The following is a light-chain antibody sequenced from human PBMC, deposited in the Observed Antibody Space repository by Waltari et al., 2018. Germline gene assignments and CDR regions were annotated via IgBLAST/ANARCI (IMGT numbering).Light chain of an antibody. CDR1: SSDVGSYNL. J-gene: IGLJ1*01. CDR3: CSYAGSGIYV. V-gene: IGLV2-23*02. Sequence: QSALTQPASVSGSPGQSITVSCTGTSSDVGSYNLVSWFQQYPDKAPKLIIFEVNKRASGVSNRFSGAKSGNTASLTISGLQAGDEADYYCCSYAGSGIYVFGTGAKVTVL. CDR2: EVN.